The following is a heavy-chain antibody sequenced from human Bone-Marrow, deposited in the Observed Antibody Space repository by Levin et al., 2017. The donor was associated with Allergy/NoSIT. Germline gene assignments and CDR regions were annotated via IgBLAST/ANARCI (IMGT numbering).Heavy chain of an antibody. Sequence: PGGSLRLSCAASGFTFSSYAMNWVRQAPGKGLEWVSTISDSGGSTYYTDSVKGRFTISRDNSKNTLYLQMNSLRAEDTAVYYCAKIPYSSVAGYFDYLGQGTLVTVSS. CDR2: ISDSGGST. J-gene: IGHJ4*02. D-gene: IGHD6-19*01. CDR1: GFTFSSYA. V-gene: IGHV3-23*01. CDR3: AKIPYSSVAGYFDY.